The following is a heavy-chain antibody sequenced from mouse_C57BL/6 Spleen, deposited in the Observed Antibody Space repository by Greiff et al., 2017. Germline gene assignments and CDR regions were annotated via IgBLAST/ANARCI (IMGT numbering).Heavy chain of an antibody. CDR3: ASSAY. CDR1: GFTFSDYY. Sequence: EVQRVESGGGLVQPGGSLKLSCAASGFTFSDYYMYWVRQTPEKRLEWVAYISNGGGSTYYLDTVKGRFTISRDNAKNTLYLQRSRLKAEDTAMYYCASSAYWGQGTLVTVSA. CDR2: ISNGGGST. V-gene: IGHV5-12*01. J-gene: IGHJ3*01.